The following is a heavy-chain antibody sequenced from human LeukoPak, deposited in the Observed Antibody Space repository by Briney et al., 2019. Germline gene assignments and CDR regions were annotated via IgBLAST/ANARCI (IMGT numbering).Heavy chain of an antibody. V-gene: IGHV3-33*08. J-gene: IGHJ6*02. CDR2: IWYGGSNK. CDR1: GFTFSSYG. CDR3: ARGQYGMGV. Sequence: PGGSLRLSCAASGFTFSSYGMHWVRQAPGKGLEWVAVIWYGGSNKYYADSVKGRFTISRDNAKNSLYLQMNSLRAEDTAVYYCARGQYGMGVWGQGTTVTVSS.